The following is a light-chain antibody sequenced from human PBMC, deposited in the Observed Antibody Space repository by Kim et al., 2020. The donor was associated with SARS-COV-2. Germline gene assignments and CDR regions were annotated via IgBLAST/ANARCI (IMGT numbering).Light chain of an antibody. CDR1: TGHSNYA. V-gene: IGLV4-69*01. CDR3: QTWGSGVRV. J-gene: IGLJ3*02. CDR2: ITSDGSH. Sequence: ASVKLTCTLSTGHSNYAIAWHQQQPEKGPRYLMKITSDGSHTKGDGIPDRFSGSSSGAERYLTISSLQSEDEADYYCQTWGSGVRVFGGGTQLTVL.